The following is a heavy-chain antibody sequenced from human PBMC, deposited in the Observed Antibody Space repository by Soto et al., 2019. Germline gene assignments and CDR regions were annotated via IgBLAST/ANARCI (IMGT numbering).Heavy chain of an antibody. CDR1: GFTFPTQV. CDR3: ARGSERYNWNDPWDY. D-gene: IGHD1-1*01. J-gene: IGHJ4*02. V-gene: IGHV1-18*01. CDR2: ISNGET. Sequence: HVQLVQSGAEVKKPGASVNFSCRASGFTFPTQVISWGRRAPGQGLEWMGWISNGETNYAQKLQGRVTMTTDTTTSTAYMELGGLRFDDTAVYYCARGSERYNWNDPWDYWGQGTLVTVSS.